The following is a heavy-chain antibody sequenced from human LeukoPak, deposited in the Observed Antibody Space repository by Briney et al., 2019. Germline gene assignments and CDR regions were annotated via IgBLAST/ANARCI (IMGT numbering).Heavy chain of an antibody. Sequence: PSETLSLTCTVSGGSISPYYWSWIRQPPGKGLEWLGYIYYSGNTDYNPSLKSRVAISVDTSKNQFSLKLSSVTAADTAVYYCARADNYDFWSGYAANPDRPDAFDIWGQGTMVTVSS. CDR3: ARADNYDFWSGYAANPDRPDAFDI. V-gene: IGHV4-59*01. D-gene: IGHD3-3*01. CDR2: IYYSGNT. J-gene: IGHJ3*02. CDR1: GGSISPYY.